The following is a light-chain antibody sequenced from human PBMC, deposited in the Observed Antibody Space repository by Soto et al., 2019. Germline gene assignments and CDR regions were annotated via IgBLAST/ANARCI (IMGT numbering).Light chain of an antibody. CDR1: SSDVGSYNL. V-gene: IGLV2-23*01. CDR2: EGS. J-gene: IGLJ1*01. CDR3: CSYAGSSTYYV. Sequence: QCALTQPASVSGAAGRSITISCTGTSSDVGSYNLVSWYQQHPGKAPKLMIYEGSKRPSGVSNRFSGSKSGNTASLTISGLQAEDEADYYCCSYAGSSTYYVCGTG.